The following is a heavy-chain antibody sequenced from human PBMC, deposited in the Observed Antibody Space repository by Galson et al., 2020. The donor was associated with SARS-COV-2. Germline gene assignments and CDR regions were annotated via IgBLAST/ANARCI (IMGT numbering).Heavy chain of an antibody. CDR3: ARIPLRGSGHPHDY. V-gene: IGHV2-70*11. CDR2: IDWDDDK. D-gene: IGHD6-19*01. Sequence: PTLVKPTQTLTLTCTFSGFSLSTSGMCVSWIRQPPGKALEWLARIDWDDDKYYSTSLKTRLTISKDTSKNQVVLTMTNMDPVDTATYYCARIPLRGSGHPHDYWGQGTLVTVSS. CDR1: GFSLSTSGMC. J-gene: IGHJ4*02.